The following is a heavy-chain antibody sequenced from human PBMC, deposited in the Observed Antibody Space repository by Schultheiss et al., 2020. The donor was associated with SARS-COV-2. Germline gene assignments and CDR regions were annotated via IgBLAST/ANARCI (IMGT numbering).Heavy chain of an antibody. Sequence: GSLRLSCAASGFTFSDYYMSWIRQAPGKGLEWVSYISSSSSYTNYADSVKGRFTISRDNAKNSLFLQMNSLRDEDTAVYFCARDRYSVNDYWGQGTLVTVSS. V-gene: IGHV3-11*06. CDR3: ARDRYSVNDY. CDR2: ISSSSSYT. CDR1: GFTFSDYY. D-gene: IGHD3-9*01. J-gene: IGHJ4*02.